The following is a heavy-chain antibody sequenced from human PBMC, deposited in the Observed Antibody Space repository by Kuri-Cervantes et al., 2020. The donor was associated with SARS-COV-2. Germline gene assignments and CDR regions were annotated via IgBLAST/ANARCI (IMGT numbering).Heavy chain of an antibody. Sequence: ASVKVSCKASGYTFTSYDINWVRQATGQGLEWMGWMNPNSGNTGYAQKFQGRVTITRNTSISTAYMELSSLRSEDTAVYYCASAYLWSGYYTDYYMDVWGKGTTVTVSS. V-gene: IGHV1-8*03. CDR1: GYTFTSYD. J-gene: IGHJ6*03. CDR3: ASAYLWSGYYTDYYMDV. CDR2: MNPNSGNT. D-gene: IGHD3-3*01.